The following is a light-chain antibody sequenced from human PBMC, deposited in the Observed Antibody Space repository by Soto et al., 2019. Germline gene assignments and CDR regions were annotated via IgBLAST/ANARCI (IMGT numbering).Light chain of an antibody. CDR3: FSFTTDWTHV. CDR1: SSDVGAYNY. CDR2: EVS. V-gene: IGLV2-14*01. J-gene: IGLJ1*01. Sequence: QSVLTQPASVSGSPGQSITISCTGTSSDVGAYNYVSWFQQHPGKAPTLIISEVSNRPSGVSNRFSGSKSGNAASLTISGLQAEDEADYFCFSFTTDWTHVFGTGTKSPP.